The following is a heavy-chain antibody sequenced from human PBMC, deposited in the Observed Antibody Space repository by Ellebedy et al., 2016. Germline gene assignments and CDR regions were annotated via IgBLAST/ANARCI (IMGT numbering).Heavy chain of an antibody. CDR2: VNTFSGNT. Sequence: ASVKVSCXASGYTFTTFSITWVRQVPGQGLEWMGFVNTFSGNTKFAQKFQGRVTMTSDTSITTVYMELSSLRSEDTAVYYCARRGLRFVSYFAMDVWGQGTTVTVSS. CDR1: GYTFTTFS. V-gene: IGHV1-18*04. D-gene: IGHD2-21*02. CDR3: ARRGLRFVSYFAMDV. J-gene: IGHJ6*02.